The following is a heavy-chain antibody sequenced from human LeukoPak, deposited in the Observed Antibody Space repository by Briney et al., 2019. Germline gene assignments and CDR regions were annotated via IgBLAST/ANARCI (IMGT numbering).Heavy chain of an antibody. J-gene: IGHJ4*02. CDR1: GYTFSDYY. V-gene: IGHV1-46*01. D-gene: IGHD3-22*01. Sequence: ASVKVSCKASGYTFSDYYIQWVRQAPGQGLEWMGIINPRGGSASHAQSFQDRITMTRDTSTSTVYVEVSSLRSEDTAVYYCAKSRTTSSASVDYWGQGTLVTVSS. CDR2: INPRGGSA. CDR3: AKSRTTSSASVDY.